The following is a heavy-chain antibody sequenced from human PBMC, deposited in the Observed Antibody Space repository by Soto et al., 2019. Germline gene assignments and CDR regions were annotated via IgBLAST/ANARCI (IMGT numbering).Heavy chain of an antibody. CDR3: ARDRSHSSAYWRLDY. CDR2: INPYGGAA. V-gene: IGHV1-46*01. Sequence: VQLVQSGAEVKKPGASVKVSCKASGYTFTSTWMHWEPQAPGQGLEWMGIINPYGGAATYAEKFQGRVTMTRDTSTATHYMELSSLRSEDTAMYYCARDRSHSSAYWRLDYWGQGTQVTVSS. D-gene: IGHD3-22*01. CDR1: GYTFTSTW. J-gene: IGHJ4*02.